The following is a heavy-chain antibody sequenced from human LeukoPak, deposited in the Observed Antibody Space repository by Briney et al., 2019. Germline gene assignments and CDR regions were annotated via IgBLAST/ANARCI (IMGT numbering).Heavy chain of an antibody. Sequence: GRSLRLSCAASGFTFSSYGMHWVRQAPGKGLEWVAVISYDGSNKYYADSVKGRFTISRDNSKNTLYLQMNSLRAEDTAVYYCAKEEERWGQGTLVTVSS. J-gene: IGHJ4*02. CDR1: GFTFSSYG. CDR3: AKEEER. D-gene: IGHD1-1*01. V-gene: IGHV3-30*18. CDR2: ISYDGSNK.